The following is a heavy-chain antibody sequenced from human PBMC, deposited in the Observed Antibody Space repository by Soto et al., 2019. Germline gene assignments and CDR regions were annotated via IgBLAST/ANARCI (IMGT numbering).Heavy chain of an antibody. V-gene: IGHV4-4*02. CDR2: IYYSGST. CDR1: GGSLSSYSL. J-gene: IGHJ4*02. CDR3: VPHGCDLYGHDF. Sequence: PSETLSLTCAVSGGSLSSYSLCWCGRQPPGGPLEGLGVIYYSGSTNYDHSLNSRVTISTDQSKNNLSLRLSSVTAADTAVYYCVPHGCDLYGHDFWGQGMLVTVSS. D-gene: IGHD4-17*01.